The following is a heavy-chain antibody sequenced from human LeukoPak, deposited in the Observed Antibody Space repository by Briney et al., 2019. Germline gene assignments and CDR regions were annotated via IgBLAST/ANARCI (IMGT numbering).Heavy chain of an antibody. CDR1: GFTFSSYA. V-gene: IGHV3-23*01. CDR2: ISGSGGST. D-gene: IGHD3-3*01. J-gene: IGHJ4*02. Sequence: PGGSLRLSCAASGFTFSSYAMSWVRQAPGKGLEWVSAISGSGGSTYYADSVKGRLTISRDNSKKTLYLQMNSLRAEDTAVYYCAKAETYYDFWSGFENRYFDYWGQGTLVTVSS. CDR3: AKAETYYDFWSGFENRYFDY.